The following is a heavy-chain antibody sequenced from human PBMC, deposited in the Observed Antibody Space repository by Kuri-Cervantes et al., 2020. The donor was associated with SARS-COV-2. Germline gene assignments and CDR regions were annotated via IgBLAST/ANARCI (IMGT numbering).Heavy chain of an antibody. J-gene: IGHJ6*02. CDR3: AKGLKRITMIVVEVFDGMDV. CDR1: GFPFSSYW. CDR2: IRSKANSYAT. D-gene: IGHD3-22*01. V-gene: IGHV3-73*01. Sequence: GGSLRLSCAASGFPFSSYWMSWVRQASGKGLDWVGRIRSKANSYATAYAASVKGRFTISRDDSRNTAYLQMNSLKTEDTAVYYCAKGLKRITMIVVEVFDGMDVWGQGTTVTVSS.